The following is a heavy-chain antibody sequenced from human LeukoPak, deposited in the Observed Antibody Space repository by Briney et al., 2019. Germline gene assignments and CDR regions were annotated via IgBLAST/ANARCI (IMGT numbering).Heavy chain of an antibody. CDR3: ARDYAYCGGDCYFYFDY. D-gene: IGHD2-21*02. J-gene: IGHJ4*02. CDR1: GGSISSGSYY. Sequence: SETLSLTCTVSGGSISSGSYYWSWIRQPPGKGLEWIGYIYYSGSTNYNPSLKSRVTISVDTSKNQFSLKLSSVTAADTAVYYCARDYAYCGGDCYFYFDYWGQGTLVTVSS. V-gene: IGHV4-61*01. CDR2: IYYSGST.